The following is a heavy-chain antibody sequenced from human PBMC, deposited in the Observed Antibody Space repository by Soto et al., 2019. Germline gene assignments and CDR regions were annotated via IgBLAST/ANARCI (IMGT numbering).Heavy chain of an antibody. Sequence: SVKVSCKASGGTLISYAIIWVRQAPGQGLEWMGGIIPIFGTANYAQKFQGRVTITADKSTSTAYMELSSLRSEDTAVYYCARGRGGVVTAYWGQGTLVTSPQ. D-gene: IGHD2-21*02. V-gene: IGHV1-69*06. CDR1: GGTLISYA. CDR2: IIPIFGTA. CDR3: ARGRGGVVTAY. J-gene: IGHJ4*02.